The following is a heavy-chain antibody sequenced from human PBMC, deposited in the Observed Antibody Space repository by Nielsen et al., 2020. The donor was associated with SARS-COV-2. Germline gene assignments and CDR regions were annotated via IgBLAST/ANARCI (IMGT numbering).Heavy chain of an antibody. V-gene: IGHV3-30*02. CDR1: GFTFRSFG. D-gene: IGHD1-1*01. CDR2: IWYDGSNK. Sequence: GESLKISCAASGFTFRSFGMHWVRQAPGEGLEWVAFIWYDGSNKYYVDSVEGRFTISRDNSKNTLYLQMNSLRAEDTAVYYCASSTRGRLTYYYGMDVWGQGTTVTVSS. J-gene: IGHJ6*02. CDR3: ASSTRGRLTYYYGMDV.